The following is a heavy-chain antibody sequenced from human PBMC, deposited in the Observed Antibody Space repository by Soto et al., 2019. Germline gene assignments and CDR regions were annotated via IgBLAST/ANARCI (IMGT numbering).Heavy chain of an antibody. V-gene: IGHV4-34*01. CDR1: GGSFSGYY. D-gene: IGHD3-16*02. CDR3: ARGKPDYDYIWGSYRSKRGFDY. Sequence: PSETLSLTCAVYGGSFSGYYWSWIRQPPGKGLEWIGEINHSGSTNYNPSLKSRVTISVDTSKNQFSLKLSSVTAADTAVYYCARGKPDYDYIWGSYRSKRGFDYWGQGTLVTVSS. J-gene: IGHJ4*02. CDR2: INHSGST.